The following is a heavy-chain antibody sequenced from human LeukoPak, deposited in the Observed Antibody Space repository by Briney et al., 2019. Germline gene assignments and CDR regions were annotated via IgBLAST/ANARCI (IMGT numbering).Heavy chain of an antibody. Sequence: GESLKISCKGSGYSFTNFWIAWVRQMPGKGLEWMGIIYPGDSDTTYSPSFQGQVTISADKSIGTAYLQWSSLKASDTAMYYCARQYTVTTFGYFDYWGQGTLVTVSS. CDR2: IYPGDSDT. V-gene: IGHV5-51*01. CDR1: GYSFTNFW. CDR3: ARQYTVTTFGYFDY. D-gene: IGHD4-17*01. J-gene: IGHJ4*02.